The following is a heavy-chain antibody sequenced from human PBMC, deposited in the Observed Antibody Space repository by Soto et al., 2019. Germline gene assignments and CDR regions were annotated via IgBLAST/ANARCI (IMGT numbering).Heavy chain of an antibody. CDR3: AKRSSSSTCDY. J-gene: IGHJ4*02. V-gene: IGHV3-23*01. D-gene: IGHD6-6*01. CDR2: ISGSDDST. CDR1: GFTFSSYA. Sequence: EVQLLESGGGLVQPGESLRLSFAASGFTFSSYAMSWVRQAPGKGLEWVSVISGSDDSTYYADSVKGRFTISRDKSKNTKYRQTNSLSAEDTAVYYCAKRSSSSTCDYWGQGTRVTVSS.